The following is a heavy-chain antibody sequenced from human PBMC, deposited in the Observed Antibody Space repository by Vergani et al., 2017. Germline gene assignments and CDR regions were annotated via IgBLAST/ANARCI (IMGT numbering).Heavy chain of an antibody. V-gene: IGHV4-34*01. CDR3: ARGAFYYGSGSYLHYYYYMDV. CDR2: INHSGST. J-gene: IGHJ6*03. Sequence: QVQLQQWGAGLLKPSETLSLTCAVYGGSFSGYYWSWIRQPPGKGLEWIGEINHSGSTNYNPSLKSRVTISVDTSKNQFSLKLSSVTAADTAVYYCARGAFYYGSGSYLHYYYYMDVWGKGTTVTVSS. D-gene: IGHD3-10*01. CDR1: GGSFSGYY.